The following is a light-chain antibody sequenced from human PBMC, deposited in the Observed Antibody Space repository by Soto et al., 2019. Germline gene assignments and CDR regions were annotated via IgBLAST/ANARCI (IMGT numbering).Light chain of an antibody. J-gene: IGKJ1*01. V-gene: IGKV3-20*01. Sequence: EIVLTQSPGTLSLSPGERATLSCRASQSISSNYLAWYQQKPGQAPRLLIYGASSRATGIPDRFSGSGSGTDFTLTISRLEPEDSAIYYCQQYGSWTFGPGTKVEIK. CDR2: GAS. CDR3: QQYGSWT. CDR1: QSISSNY.